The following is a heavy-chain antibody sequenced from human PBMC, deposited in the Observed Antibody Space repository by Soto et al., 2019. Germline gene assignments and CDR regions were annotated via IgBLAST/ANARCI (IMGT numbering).Heavy chain of an antibody. D-gene: IGHD2-2*01. CDR2: ISAYNGNT. CDR1: GYTFTSHG. V-gene: IGHV1-18*01. J-gene: IGHJ6*02. Sequence: ASVNFSCNASGYTFTSHGISCVRQPPGQRLEWMGWISAYNGNTNYAQKRQGRVTMTTDTSTSTAYMELRSLRSDDTAVYYCARDRYCSSTSCLYYYYYGMDVWGQRTTVTVSS. CDR3: ARDRYCSSTSCLYYYYYGMDV.